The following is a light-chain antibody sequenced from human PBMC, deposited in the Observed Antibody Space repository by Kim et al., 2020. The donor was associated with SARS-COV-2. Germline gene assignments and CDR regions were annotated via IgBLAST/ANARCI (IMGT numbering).Light chain of an antibody. CDR2: DAS. Sequence: EIVLTQSPATLSLSPGERATLSCRASQSVSTYIAWYQQRPGQAPRLLIYDASNRATGIPTRFSGSGSGTDFTLTISSLETEDFAVYYCQQRRNWPLSFGGGTKVDIK. CDR3: QQRRNWPLS. CDR1: QSVSTY. J-gene: IGKJ4*01. V-gene: IGKV3-11*01.